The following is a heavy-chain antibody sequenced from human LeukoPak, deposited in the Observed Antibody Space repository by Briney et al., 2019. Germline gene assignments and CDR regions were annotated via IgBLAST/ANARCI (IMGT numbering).Heavy chain of an antibody. CDR1: GYTFTGYY. J-gene: IGHJ4*02. D-gene: IGHD3-10*01. Sequence: ASVKVSCKASGYTFTGYYMRWVRQAPGQGLEWMGWINPNSGGTNYAQKFQGRVTMTRDTSISTAYMELSRLRSDDTAVYYCARAQVRGVIITSLGYWGQGTLVTVSS. CDR3: ARAQVRGVIITSLGY. CDR2: INPNSGGT. V-gene: IGHV1-2*02.